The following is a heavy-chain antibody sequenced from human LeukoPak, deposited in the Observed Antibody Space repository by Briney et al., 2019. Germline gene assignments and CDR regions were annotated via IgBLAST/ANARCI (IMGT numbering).Heavy chain of an antibody. CDR2: ISWNSGSI. D-gene: IGHD3-9*01. J-gene: IGHJ5*02. Sequence: GRSLRLSCAASGFTFDDYAMHWVRQAPGKGLEWVSGISWNSGSIGYADSVKGRFTISRDNAKNSLYLQMNSLRAEDTALYYCAKDMGLFYDISQGFDPWGQGTLVTVSS. V-gene: IGHV3-9*01. CDR1: GFTFDDYA. CDR3: AKDMGLFYDISQGFDP.